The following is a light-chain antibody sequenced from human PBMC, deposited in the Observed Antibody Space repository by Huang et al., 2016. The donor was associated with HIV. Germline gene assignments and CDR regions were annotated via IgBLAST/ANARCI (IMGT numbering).Light chain of an antibody. V-gene: IGKV3-11*01. CDR3: QQRSNWRT. CDR1: QSVSTY. CDR2: DAS. J-gene: IGKJ1*01. Sequence: EILLTQSPATLSLSPGERATLSCTASQSVSTYLAWYQQKPGQAPRLLIYDASNRATGIPARFSGSGSGTDCTLTSSSLEPEDFAVYYCQQRSNWRTFGQGTKVEIK.